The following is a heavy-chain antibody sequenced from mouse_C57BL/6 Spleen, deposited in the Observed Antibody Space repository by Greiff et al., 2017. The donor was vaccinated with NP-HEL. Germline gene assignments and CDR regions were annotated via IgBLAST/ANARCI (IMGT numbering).Heavy chain of an antibody. D-gene: IGHD2-3*01. V-gene: IGHV10-3*01. CDR3: VRAIGSYDGPWFAY. J-gene: IGHJ3*01. CDR2: IRSKSSNYAT. Sequence: EVQLVESGGGLVQPKGSLKLSCAASGFTFNTYAMHWVRQAPGKGLEWVARIRSKSSNYATYYADSVKDRFTISRDDSQSMLYLQMNNLKTEDTAMYYCVRAIGSYDGPWFAYWGQGTLVTVSA. CDR1: GFTFNTYA.